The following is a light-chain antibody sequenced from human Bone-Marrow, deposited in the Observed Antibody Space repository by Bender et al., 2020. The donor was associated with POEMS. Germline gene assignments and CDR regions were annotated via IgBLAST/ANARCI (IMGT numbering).Light chain of an antibody. CDR3: CSHSGISTFPWL. CDR1: SSDVGSFDL. V-gene: IGLV2-23*02. CDR2: EVS. Sequence: QSALTQPASVSGSPGQSITISCTGSSSDVGSFDLVSWYQQYPGKAPKLMIFEVSKRPSGVSNRFSGSKSDSTASLTISGLRPEDEADYYCCSHSGISTFPWLFGGGTKLTVL. J-gene: IGLJ3*02.